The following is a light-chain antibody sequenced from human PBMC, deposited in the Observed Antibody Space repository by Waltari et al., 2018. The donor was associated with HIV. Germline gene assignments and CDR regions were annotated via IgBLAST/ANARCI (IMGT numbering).Light chain of an antibody. CDR1: RSDLGRFAL. V-gene: IGLV2-23*02. J-gene: IGLJ1*01. CDR2: EVS. CDR3: CSYASGSTFV. Sequence: QSALTQPAPVSGSPGQSIPIPCPATRSDLGRFALVSWYQQHPGKAPKVMIYEVSKRPSGVSNRFSGSKSGNTASLIISGLQAEDEADYYCCSYASGSTFVFGTGTKVTVL.